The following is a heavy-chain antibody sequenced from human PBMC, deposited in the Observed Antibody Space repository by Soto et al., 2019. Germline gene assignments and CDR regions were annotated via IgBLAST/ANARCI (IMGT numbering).Heavy chain of an antibody. CDR3: ARAFFYQGSDSRGYSFDAFDF. Sequence: QVQLVQSGAEVKKPGASVKVSCKASGYTFTSSGMSWVRQAPGQGLEWMGWISAHTGSSEYAQRFQGRVTRTTARSTSTAYMELRSLRSDYTAVYYCARAFFYQGSDSRGYSFDAFDFWGPGTLVTVSS. J-gene: IGHJ3*01. CDR2: ISAHTGSS. D-gene: IGHD3-22*01. V-gene: IGHV1-18*01. CDR1: GYTFTSSG.